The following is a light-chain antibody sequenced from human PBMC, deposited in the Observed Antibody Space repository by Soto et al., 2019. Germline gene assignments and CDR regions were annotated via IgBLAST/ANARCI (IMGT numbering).Light chain of an antibody. CDR1: QTVNSRY. V-gene: IGKV3-20*01. CDR3: QQYVTSPGT. J-gene: IGKJ1*01. Sequence: EIVLAQSPGTLSLSPGERATLSCRASQTVNSRYFAWYQHKRGKAPRLLIYGTFNRATGIPDRFSGSGSGTDFTLTSSRLEPEDLAVYYCQQYVTSPGTFGQGTKVEIK. CDR2: GTF.